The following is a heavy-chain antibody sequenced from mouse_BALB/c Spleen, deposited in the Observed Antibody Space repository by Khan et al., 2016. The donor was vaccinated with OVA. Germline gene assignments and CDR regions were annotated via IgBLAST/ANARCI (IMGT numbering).Heavy chain of an antibody. Sequence: VQLKESGPELVKPGASVKMPCEASGYTFTSYVIHWVKQKPGQGLEWIGYIYPFNDDTKYNEKIKGKATLTSDTSSSTAYMELRSLTSEDSAVYYCAKNYRYDVYFDYWGQGTTLTVSS. CDR2: IYPFNDDT. CDR3: AKNYRYDVYFDY. J-gene: IGHJ2*01. CDR1: GYTFTSYV. D-gene: IGHD2-14*01. V-gene: IGHV1S136*01.